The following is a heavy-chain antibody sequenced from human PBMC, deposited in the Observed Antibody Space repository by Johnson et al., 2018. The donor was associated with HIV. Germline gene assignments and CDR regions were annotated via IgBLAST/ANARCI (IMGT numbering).Heavy chain of an antibody. Sequence: VQLVESGGGVVQPGRSLRLSCAASAFTFSRYGMHWVRQAPGKGLEWVSGINWNGGSTGYADSVKGRFTISRDNAKNSLYLQMNSLRAEDTALYYCARDRRYYGSGSYGGAFDIWGQGTVVTVSS. D-gene: IGHD3-10*01. J-gene: IGHJ3*02. CDR1: AFTFSRYG. CDR3: ARDRRYYGSGSYGGAFDI. V-gene: IGHV3-20*04. CDR2: INWNGGST.